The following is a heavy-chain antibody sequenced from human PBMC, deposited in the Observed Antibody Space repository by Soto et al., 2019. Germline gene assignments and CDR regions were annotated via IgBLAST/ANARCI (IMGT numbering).Heavy chain of an antibody. J-gene: IGHJ6*02. Sequence: QVQLQESGPGLVKPSETLSLSCTVSGGSISSYYWSWFRQSPGTRMEWIGYVHPSWGSNYNPSLQSRVGIALDASKRQCSLKVTSVTATDSAVYYCARQGFGPLHGLVDVWGQWTTVTVSS. D-gene: IGHD3-10*01. CDR2: VHPSWGS. CDR3: ARQGFGPLHGLVDV. V-gene: IGHV4-59*08. CDR1: GGSISSYY.